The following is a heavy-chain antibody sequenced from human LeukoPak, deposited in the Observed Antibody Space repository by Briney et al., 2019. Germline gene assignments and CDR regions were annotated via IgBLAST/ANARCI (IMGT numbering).Heavy chain of an antibody. V-gene: IGHV1-18*01. CDR3: ARDHTDYGDYGIFDY. J-gene: IGHJ4*02. D-gene: IGHD4-17*01. Sequence: ALVKVSCKASGYTFTSYGISWVRQAPGQGLEWMGWISAYNGNTNYAQKLQGRVTMTTDTSTSTAYMELRSLRSDDTAVYYCARDHTDYGDYGIFDYWGQGTLVTVSS. CDR1: GYTFTSYG. CDR2: ISAYNGNT.